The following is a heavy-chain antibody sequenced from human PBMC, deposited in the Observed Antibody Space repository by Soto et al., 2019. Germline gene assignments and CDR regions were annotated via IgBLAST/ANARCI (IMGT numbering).Heavy chain of an antibody. CDR1: GGSVSSGSYY. D-gene: IGHD3-9*01. CDR3: ARVHYDILTGYYGGTYGMDV. J-gene: IGHJ6*02. Sequence: QVQLQESGPGLVKPSETLSLTCTVSGGSVSSGSYYWSWIRQPPGKGLEWIGYIYYSGSTNYNPSLKSRVTISVDTSKNQFSLKLSSVTAADTAVYYCARVHYDILTGYYGGTYGMDVWGQGTTVTVSS. V-gene: IGHV4-61*01. CDR2: IYYSGST.